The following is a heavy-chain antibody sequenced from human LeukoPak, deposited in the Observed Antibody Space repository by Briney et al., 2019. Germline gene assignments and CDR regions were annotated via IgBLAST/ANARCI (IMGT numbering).Heavy chain of an antibody. Sequence: GGSLRLSCAASGFTFSDYSMNWVRQAPGKGLEWVSAISGSGGSTYYADSVKGRFTISRDNSKNTLYLQMNSLRAEDTAVYYCATLPGRTAMVILGDYWGQGTLVTVSS. D-gene: IGHD5-18*01. CDR3: ATLPGRTAMVILGDY. CDR2: ISGSGGST. CDR1: GFTFSDYS. J-gene: IGHJ4*02. V-gene: IGHV3-23*01.